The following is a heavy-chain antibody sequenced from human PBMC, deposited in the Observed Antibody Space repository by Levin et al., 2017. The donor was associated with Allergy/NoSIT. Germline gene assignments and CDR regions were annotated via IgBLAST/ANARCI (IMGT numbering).Heavy chain of an antibody. CDR2: SKYDGSST. CDR3: ARSDYFDY. Sequence: GESLKISCAASGFTLSSQWMHWVRQAPGRGLVWVSRSKYDGSSTSYADSVKGRFTISRDNAKNTLYLQMDSLRVEDTAVYYCARSDYFDYWGQGTLVTVSS. CDR1: GFTLSSQW. V-gene: IGHV3-74*01. J-gene: IGHJ4*02.